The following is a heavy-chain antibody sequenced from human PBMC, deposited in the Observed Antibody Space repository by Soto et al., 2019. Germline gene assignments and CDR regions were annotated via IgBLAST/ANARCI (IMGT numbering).Heavy chain of an antibody. CDR2: INHFGSA. Sequence: SETLSLTCAVQGESFKRYNWSWIRQSPGKGLEWIGEINHFGSASYNPSLKSRLRFSVDTSKRQFSLTLSSVTAADTAVYYCARGGAHAVCRPGTYQFGYGLDVWGPGTTVTVSS. CDR3: ARGGAHAVCRPGTYQFGYGLDV. V-gene: IGHV4-34*01. CDR1: GESFKRYN. D-gene: IGHD3-10*01. J-gene: IGHJ6*02.